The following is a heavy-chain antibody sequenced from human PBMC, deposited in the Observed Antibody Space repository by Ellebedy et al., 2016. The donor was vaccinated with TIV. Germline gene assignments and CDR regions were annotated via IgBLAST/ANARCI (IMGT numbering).Heavy chain of an antibody. Sequence: SETLSLXXTVSGGSISSSSYYWGWIRQPPGKGLEWIGSIYYSGSTYYNPSLKSRVTISVDTSKNQFSLKLSSVTAADTAVYYCASSPYYYDSSGYIMDVWGQGTTVTVSS. V-gene: IGHV4-39*01. CDR2: IYYSGST. D-gene: IGHD3-22*01. CDR1: GGSISSSSYY. CDR3: ASSPYYYDSSGYIMDV. J-gene: IGHJ6*02.